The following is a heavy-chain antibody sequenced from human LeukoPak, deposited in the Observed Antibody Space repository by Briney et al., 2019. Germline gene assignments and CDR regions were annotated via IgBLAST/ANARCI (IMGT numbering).Heavy chain of an antibody. Sequence: GGSLRLSCAASGFTFSSYAMSWVRQAPGKGLEWVSAISGSGGSTYYADSVKGRFTISRDNSKNTLHLQMNSLRAEDTAVYYCAKDTQPGIAAEYDYWGQGTLVTVSS. CDR3: AKDTQPGIAAEYDY. CDR2: ISGSGGST. J-gene: IGHJ4*02. CDR1: GFTFSSYA. D-gene: IGHD6-13*01. V-gene: IGHV3-23*01.